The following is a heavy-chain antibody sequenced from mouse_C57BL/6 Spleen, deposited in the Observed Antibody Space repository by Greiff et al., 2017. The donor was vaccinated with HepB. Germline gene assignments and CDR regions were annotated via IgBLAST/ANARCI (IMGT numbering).Heavy chain of an antibody. CDR1: GYAFSSSW. CDR2: IYPGDGDT. D-gene: IGHD6-1*01. Sequence: QVQLQQSGPELVKPGASVKISCKASGYAFSSSWMNWVKQRPGKGLEWIGRIYPGDGDTNYNGKFKGKATLTADKSSSTAYMQLSSLTSEDSAVYFCARLISLSSFDYWGQGTTLTVSS. J-gene: IGHJ2*01. V-gene: IGHV1-82*01. CDR3: ARLISLSSFDY.